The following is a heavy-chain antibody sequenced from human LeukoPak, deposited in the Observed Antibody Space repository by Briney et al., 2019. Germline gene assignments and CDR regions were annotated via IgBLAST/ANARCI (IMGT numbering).Heavy chain of an antibody. Sequence: SETLSLTCTVSGGSINNYYWSWIRQPPGRGLEWIGQIYYSGITSYNPSLKSRVTVSVETPKNQFSLRLNSVTAADTAVYYCARHRTGDTKVFGYWGQGTLAIVSS. CDR3: ARHRTGDTKVFGY. D-gene: IGHD1-26*01. CDR1: GGSINNYY. J-gene: IGHJ4*02. V-gene: IGHV4-59*08. CDR2: IYYSGIT.